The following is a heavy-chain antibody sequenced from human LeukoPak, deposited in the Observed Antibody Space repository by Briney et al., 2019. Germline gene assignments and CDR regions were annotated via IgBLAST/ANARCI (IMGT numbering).Heavy chain of an antibody. D-gene: IGHD3-10*01. CDR1: GGSFSDHF. Sequence: PSETLSLTCDVSGGSFSDHFWNWIRQPPGKGLEWLGEINLGGRTNFHPTLRSQLTISLDTSKSQFSLKLTSVSAADTAVYYCARGVTVRGVLRQTFGFNDYYYMDVWGKGTAVTVSS. CDR3: ARGVTVRGVLRQTFGFNDYYYMDV. J-gene: IGHJ6*03. V-gene: IGHV4-34*01. CDR2: INLGGRT.